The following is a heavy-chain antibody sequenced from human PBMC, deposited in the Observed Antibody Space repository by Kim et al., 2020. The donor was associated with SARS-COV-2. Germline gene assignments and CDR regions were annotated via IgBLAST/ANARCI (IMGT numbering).Heavy chain of an antibody. Sequence: ASVKVSCKASGYTFTSYGISWVRQAPGQGLEWMGWISAYNGNTNYAQKPQGRVTMTTDTSTSTAYMELRSLRSDDTAVYYCARETRLAVAGTLNYYYYGMGVWGQGTTVTVPS. CDR1: GYTFTSYG. CDR2: ISAYNGNT. D-gene: IGHD6-19*01. J-gene: IGHJ6*02. CDR3: ARETRLAVAGTLNYYYYGMGV. V-gene: IGHV1-18*01.